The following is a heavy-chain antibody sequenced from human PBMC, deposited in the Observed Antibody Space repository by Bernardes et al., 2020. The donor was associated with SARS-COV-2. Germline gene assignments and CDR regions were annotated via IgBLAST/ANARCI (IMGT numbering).Heavy chain of an antibody. Sequence: GGSLRLSCAASGFSFSSYWMHWVRQVPGEGLVWVSRISYDGRTIDYADSVKGRFAISRDNAKNTLYLQMNSLRAEDTAVYYCARGAASGYASDNWGQGTLVTVSS. CDR2: ISYDGRTI. CDR1: GFSFSSYW. J-gene: IGHJ4*02. CDR3: ARGAASGYASDN. V-gene: IGHV3-74*01. D-gene: IGHD5-12*01.